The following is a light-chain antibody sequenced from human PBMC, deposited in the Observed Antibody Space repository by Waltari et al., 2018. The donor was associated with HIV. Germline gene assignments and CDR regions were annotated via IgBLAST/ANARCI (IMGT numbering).Light chain of an antibody. V-gene: IGLV1-44*01. CDR1: TSNIGSNT. CDR3: AAWDGSLNGYV. J-gene: IGLJ1*01. Sequence: QSVLTQPPSASGTPGQWVTISCSGSTSNIGSNTVNWYQQLPQTAPKLLMFGNNQRPSGVPDRFSGSKSGTSASVAISGLQSEDEADYYCAAWDGSLNGYVFGTGTKVTVL. CDR2: GNN.